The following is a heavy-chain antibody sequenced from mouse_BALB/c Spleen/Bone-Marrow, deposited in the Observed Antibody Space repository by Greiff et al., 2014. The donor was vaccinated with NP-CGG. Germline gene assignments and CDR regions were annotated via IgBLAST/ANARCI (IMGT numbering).Heavy chain of an antibody. CDR3: ARGNYGNYVDCFDY. Sequence: EVMLVESGGGLVQPGGSLKLSCAASGFTFSSYGMSWVRQTPDKRLELVASINSNGGSTYYPDNVKGRFTISRDNAKNTLSLQMSCLKSEDTAMYYCARGNYGNYVDCFDYWGQGTTLTVSS. CDR2: INSNGGST. J-gene: IGHJ2*01. CDR1: GFTFSSYG. D-gene: IGHD2-1*01. V-gene: IGHV5-6-3*01.